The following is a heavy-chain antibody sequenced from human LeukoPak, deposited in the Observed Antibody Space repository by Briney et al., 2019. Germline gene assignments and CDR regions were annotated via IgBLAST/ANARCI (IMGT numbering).Heavy chain of an antibody. CDR2: INPNSGGT. CDR3: ARVGVVVLANWFDP. D-gene: IGHD2-2*01. CDR1: GYTFTGYY. J-gene: IGHJ5*02. V-gene: IGHV1-2*02. Sequence: ASVKVSRKASGYTFTGYYMHWVRQAPGQGLEWMGWINPNSGGTNYAQKFQGRVTMTRDTSISTAYMELSRLRSDDTAVYYCARVGVVVLANWFDPWGQGTLVTVSS.